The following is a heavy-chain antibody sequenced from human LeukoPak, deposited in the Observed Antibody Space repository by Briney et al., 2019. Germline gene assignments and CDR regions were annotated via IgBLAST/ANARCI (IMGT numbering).Heavy chain of an antibody. J-gene: IGHJ3*02. Sequence: SQTLSLTCTVSGGSISSGSYYWSWIRQPAGKGLEWIGRIYTSGSTNYNPSLKSRVTISVDTSKNQFSLKLSSVTAADTAVYYCARGGDIVVVPAAMKGAFDIWGQGTMVTVSS. D-gene: IGHD2-2*01. V-gene: IGHV4-61*02. CDR2: IYTSGST. CDR1: GGSISSGSYY. CDR3: ARGGDIVVVPAAMKGAFDI.